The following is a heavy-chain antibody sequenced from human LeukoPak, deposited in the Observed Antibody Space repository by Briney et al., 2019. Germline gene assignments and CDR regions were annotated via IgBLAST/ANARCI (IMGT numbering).Heavy chain of an antibody. CDR2: INSKTDGGTK. J-gene: IGHJ4*02. D-gene: IGHD3-10*01. CDR3: TTVLLWFGELSFDY. Sequence: GGSLRLSCAASGFTFSNAWMSWVRQAPGKELEWVARINSKTDGGTKDYAAPVKGRFTISRDDSKNTLYLQMNSLKSEDTAVYYCTTVLLWFGELSFDYWGQGTLVTVSS. V-gene: IGHV3-15*01. CDR1: GFTFSNAW.